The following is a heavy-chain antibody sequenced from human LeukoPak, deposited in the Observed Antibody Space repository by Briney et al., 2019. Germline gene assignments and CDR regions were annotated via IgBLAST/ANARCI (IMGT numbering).Heavy chain of an antibody. CDR2: IYYSGST. V-gene: IGHV4-39*01. Sequence: SETLSLTCTVSGGSISSSSYYWGWIRQPPGKGLEWIGSIYYSGSTYYNPSLKSRVTISVDTSKNQFSLKLSSVTAADTAVYYCATKVLPLIGLDPWGQGTLVTVSS. D-gene: IGHD3-10*01. CDR1: GGSISSSSYY. J-gene: IGHJ5*02. CDR3: ATKVLPLIGLDP.